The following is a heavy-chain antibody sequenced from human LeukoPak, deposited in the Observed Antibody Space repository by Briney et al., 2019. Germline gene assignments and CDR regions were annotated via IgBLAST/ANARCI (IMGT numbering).Heavy chain of an antibody. J-gene: IGHJ4*02. V-gene: IGHV4-39*01. Sequence: SETLSLTCTVSGDSISSSRYYWGWIRQPPGKGLEWIGSIYYSGSTYYSPSLKSRVTISLDTSKNQFSLKLNSVTAADTAVYYCARTAARRFDYWGQGTLVTVSS. CDR1: GDSISSSRYY. D-gene: IGHD6-6*01. CDR2: IYYSGST. CDR3: ARTAARRFDY.